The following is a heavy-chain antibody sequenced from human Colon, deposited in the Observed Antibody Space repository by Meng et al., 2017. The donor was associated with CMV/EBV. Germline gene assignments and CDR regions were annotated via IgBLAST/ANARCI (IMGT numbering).Heavy chain of an antibody. CDR2: IHYSGRT. D-gene: IGHD2-21*01. Sequence: ESLKISCGVSGGSINSSTNYWGYIRQSPGKGLEWIGSIHYSGRTYLNPSLRSRVTISVDTSKNQFSLKLSSVTAADTAVYYCTRDRLCGGGNCYYYGMDVWGQGTTVTVSS. J-gene: IGHJ6*02. V-gene: IGHV4-39*07. CDR1: GGSINSSTNY. CDR3: TRDRLCGGGNCYYYGMDV.